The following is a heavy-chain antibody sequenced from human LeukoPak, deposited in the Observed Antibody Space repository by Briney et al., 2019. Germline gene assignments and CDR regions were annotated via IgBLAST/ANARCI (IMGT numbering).Heavy chain of an antibody. J-gene: IGHJ4*02. D-gene: IGHD3-3*01. V-gene: IGHV3-23*01. CDR2: ISGSGGST. CDR3: AKDTTIFGVVPFDY. Sequence: HAGGSLRLSCAASGFTFSSYAMSWVRQAPGKGLEWVSAISGSGGSTYYADSVKGRFTISRDNSKNTLYLQMNSLRAEDTAVYYCAKDTTIFGVVPFDYWGQGTLVTVSS. CDR1: GFTFSSYA.